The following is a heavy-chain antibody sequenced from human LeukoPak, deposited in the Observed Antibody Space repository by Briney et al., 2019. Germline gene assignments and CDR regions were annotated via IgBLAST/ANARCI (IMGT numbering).Heavy chain of an antibody. J-gene: IGHJ4*02. CDR2: ISGSGGST. V-gene: IGHV3-23*01. CDR3: AKVLGYCSSTSCYPGLYYFDY. D-gene: IGHD2-2*01. Sequence: GGSLRLSCAASGFTFSSYAMSWVRQAPGKGLEWVSAISGSGGSTYYADSVKGRFTISRDNSKKRLYLQMNSLGAEDTAVYYCAKVLGYCSSTSCYPGLYYFDYWGQGTLVTVSS. CDR1: GFTFSSYA.